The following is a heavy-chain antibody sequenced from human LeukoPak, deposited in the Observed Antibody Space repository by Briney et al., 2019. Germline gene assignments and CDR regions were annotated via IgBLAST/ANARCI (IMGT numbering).Heavy chain of an antibody. Sequence: GGSLRLSCAASGFTFEIHDMHWIRHTTERGLEWVSAVDFAGQTFYADSVKGRFTISRDNAKNSVYLQMNSLRVGDTAVYYCAKARADAFDVWGQGTMVTVSS. CDR3: AKARADAFDV. J-gene: IGHJ3*01. CDR2: VDFAGQT. V-gene: IGHV3-13*01. CDR1: GFTFEIHD.